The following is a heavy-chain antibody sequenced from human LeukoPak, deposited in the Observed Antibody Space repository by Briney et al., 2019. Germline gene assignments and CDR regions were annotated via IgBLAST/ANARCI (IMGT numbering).Heavy chain of an antibody. CDR1: VYSISSGYY. D-gene: IGHD6-6*01. CDR3: ARHGFGYSSSSRVDY. CDR2: IYHSGST. Sequence: SETVSLTCAVSVYSISSGYYWGWIWQPPGKGLEWIGRIYHSGSTYYNPSLKSRVTISVDTSKNQFSLKLSSVTAADTAVYYCARHGFGYSSSSRVDYWGQGTLVTVSS. V-gene: IGHV4-38-2*01. J-gene: IGHJ4*02.